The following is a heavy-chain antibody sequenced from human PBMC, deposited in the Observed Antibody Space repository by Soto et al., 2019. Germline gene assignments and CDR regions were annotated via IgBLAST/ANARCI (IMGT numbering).Heavy chain of an antibody. V-gene: IGHV3-30-3*01. Sequence: QVQLVESVGGVVQPGRSLRLPCAASVFTLRSYAMHWVRQAPGKGLEWVAAISYDGSNKYNADSVKGRFTISRDNSKNTLYLQMNSLRVEDTAVYYCARARLDTPALDYWGQGTLVTVSS. D-gene: IGHD2-2*01. CDR2: ISYDGSNK. CDR3: ARARLDTPALDY. J-gene: IGHJ4*02. CDR1: VFTLRSYA.